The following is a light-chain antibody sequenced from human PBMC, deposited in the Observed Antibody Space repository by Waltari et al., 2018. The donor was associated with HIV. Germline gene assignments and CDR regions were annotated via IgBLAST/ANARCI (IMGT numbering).Light chain of an antibody. Sequence: DIQMTQSPSTLSASVGDRVAITCRASQSISGLLAWYQQKPGKAPNLLIYKASTLESGVPSRFSGSGSGTEFTLTISSLQPDDFATYYCQQYKTYSRTFGQGTKVEIK. CDR1: QSISGL. J-gene: IGKJ1*01. CDR3: QQYKTYSRT. CDR2: KAS. V-gene: IGKV1-5*03.